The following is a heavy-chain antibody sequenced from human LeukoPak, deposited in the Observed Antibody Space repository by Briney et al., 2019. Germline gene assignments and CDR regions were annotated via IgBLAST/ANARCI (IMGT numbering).Heavy chain of an antibody. CDR1: GFTFSSYA. D-gene: IGHD3-22*01. J-gene: IGHJ4*02. Sequence: PGGSLRHSCAASGFTFSSYAMHWVRQAPGKGLEYVSAISSNGGSTYYANSVKGRFTISRDNSKNTLYLQMGSLRAEDMAVYYCARGTSERYYYDSSGYNYWGQGTLVTVSS. CDR2: ISSNGGST. CDR3: ARGTSERYYYDSSGYNY. V-gene: IGHV3-64*01.